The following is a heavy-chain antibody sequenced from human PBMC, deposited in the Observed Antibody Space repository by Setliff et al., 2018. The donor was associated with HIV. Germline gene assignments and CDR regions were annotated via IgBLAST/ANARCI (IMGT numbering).Heavy chain of an antibody. D-gene: IGHD6-13*01. CDR2: IYYSGST. V-gene: IGHV4-59*01. CDR1: GGSISSYY. J-gene: IGHJ6*02. CDR3: ARDTHSRPWYGVGGMDV. Sequence: SETLSLTCTVSGGSISSYYWSWIRQPPGKGLEWIGYIYYSGSTNYNPSLKSRVTILVDTSKNQFSLKLSSVTAADTAVYYCARDTHSRPWYGVGGMDVWGQGTTVTVSS.